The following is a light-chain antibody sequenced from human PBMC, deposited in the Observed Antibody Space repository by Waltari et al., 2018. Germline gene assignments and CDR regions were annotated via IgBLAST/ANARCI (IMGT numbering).Light chain of an antibody. CDR2: YDV. Sequence: SYVLTQPSSVSVAPGKTATITCGGNNIGSKSVHWYQPKPGQAPVLVLSYDVYRPSGIPERFSGSNSGSTATLTISRVEVGDEADYYCQVWDSSGDGVFGGGTKLTVL. V-gene: IGLV3-21*04. J-gene: IGLJ3*02. CDR1: NIGSKS. CDR3: QVWDSSGDGV.